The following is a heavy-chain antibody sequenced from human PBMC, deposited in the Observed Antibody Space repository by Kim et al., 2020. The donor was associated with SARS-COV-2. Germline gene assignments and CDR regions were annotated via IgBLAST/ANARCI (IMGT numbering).Heavy chain of an antibody. Sequence: GGSLRLSCVASGFTFSNYGMTWVRQAPGKGLEWVSIISGGASVTPYADSVKGRFAISRDISKNTLFLQMNSLRVDDTAVYYCVRRIPGRWVNGMDVWGQGTTVTVSS. CDR2: ISGGASVT. CDR1: GFTFSNYG. D-gene: IGHD2-15*01. J-gene: IGHJ6*02. CDR3: VRRIPGRWVNGMDV. V-gene: IGHV3-23*01.